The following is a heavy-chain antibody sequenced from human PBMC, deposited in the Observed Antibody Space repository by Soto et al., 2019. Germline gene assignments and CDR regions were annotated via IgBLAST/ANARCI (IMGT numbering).Heavy chain of an antibody. V-gene: IGHV3-23*01. CDR1: GFSFRTYA. J-gene: IGHJ5*02. D-gene: IGHD6-19*01. CDR2: ITVYGDNT. CDR3: AKDPLWYDSDWYPPPGFDP. Sequence: EVQLLESGGGFVQPGGSLRLSCAASGFSFRTYAMSWVRQAPGKGLEGVSPITVYGDNTHYADSVKGRFTISRDTPKNTLYLQMDSLRAEDTAVYYCAKDPLWYDSDWYPPPGFDPWGQGTLVTVSS.